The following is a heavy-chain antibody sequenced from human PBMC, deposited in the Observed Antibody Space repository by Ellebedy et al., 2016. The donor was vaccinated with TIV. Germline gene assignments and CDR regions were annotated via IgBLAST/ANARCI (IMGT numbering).Heavy chain of an antibody. J-gene: IGHJ3*02. D-gene: IGHD7-27*01. CDR3: ARRIPGDSHAFDI. Sequence: GGSLRLXXAASGFTFSDSYMSWIRQAPGKGLEWVSYIRDSDSIIYYADSVKGRFTISRDNAKNSLFLQMNALRAEDTALYYCARRIPGDSHAFDIWGQGTMVTVSS. CDR1: GFTFSDSY. CDR2: IRDSDSII. V-gene: IGHV3-11*01.